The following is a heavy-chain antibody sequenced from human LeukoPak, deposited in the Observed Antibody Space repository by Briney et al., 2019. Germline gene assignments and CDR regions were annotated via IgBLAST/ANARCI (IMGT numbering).Heavy chain of an antibody. D-gene: IGHD2-2*02. Sequence: ASVKVSCKASGYTFTSYDINWVRQATGQGLEWMGWMNPNSGNTGYAQKFQGRVTMTRNTSISTAYMELSSLRSEDTTVYYCARGRKGYCSSTSCYMADAFDIWGQGTMVTVSS. CDR2: MNPNSGNT. V-gene: IGHV1-8*01. J-gene: IGHJ3*02. CDR3: ARGRKGYCSSTSCYMADAFDI. CDR1: GYTFTSYD.